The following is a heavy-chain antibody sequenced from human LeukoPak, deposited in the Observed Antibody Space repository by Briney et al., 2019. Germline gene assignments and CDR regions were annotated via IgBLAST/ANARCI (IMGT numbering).Heavy chain of an antibody. CDR3: ARESRYSSSWYVFDP. CDR1: GFTFSSYS. Sequence: GGSLRLSCAASGFTFSSYSMNWVRQAPGKGLEWVSYISSSSSTIYYADSVRGRFTISRDNSKNTLYLQMNSLRAEDTAVYYCARESRYSSSWYVFDPWGQGTLVTVSS. D-gene: IGHD6-13*01. CDR2: ISSSSSTI. J-gene: IGHJ5*02. V-gene: IGHV3-48*01.